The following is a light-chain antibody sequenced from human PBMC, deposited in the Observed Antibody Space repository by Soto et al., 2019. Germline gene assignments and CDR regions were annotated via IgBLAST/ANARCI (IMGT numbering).Light chain of an antibody. V-gene: IGLV1-44*01. CDR2: TNN. CDR3: ATWHDSFYV. CDR1: TSNIGTNA. Sequence: QSVLTQPPSASGTPGQRVTVSCSGSTSNIGTNAVNWFQHLPGTAPKLLIYTNNQRPSGVPDRFSGSKSGTSASLAINGLQSEDEADYYCATWHDSFYVFGTGTKLTVL. J-gene: IGLJ1*01.